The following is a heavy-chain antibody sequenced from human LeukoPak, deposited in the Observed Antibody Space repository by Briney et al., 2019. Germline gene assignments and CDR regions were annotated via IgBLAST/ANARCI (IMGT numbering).Heavy chain of an antibody. V-gene: IGHV3-74*01. CDR3: AGGSYYGLDY. Sequence: GGSLRLSCAASGFTFSSYWMHWVRHAPGKGLVWVSRISDDGSITSYADSVKGRFTISRDNAKNTLYLQMNSLRAEDTAVYYCAGGSYYGLDYWGQGSLVTVSS. CDR1: GFTFSSYW. D-gene: IGHD1-26*01. J-gene: IGHJ4*02. CDR2: ISDDGSIT.